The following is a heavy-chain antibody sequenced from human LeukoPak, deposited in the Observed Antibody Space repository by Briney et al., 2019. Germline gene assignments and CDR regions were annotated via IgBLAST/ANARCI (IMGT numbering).Heavy chain of an antibody. J-gene: IGHJ4*02. D-gene: IGHD2-21*02. CDR3: TNGHCSGGDCYPSFNY. CDR2: IQFNPNNQ. V-gene: IGHV3-30*02. Sequence: PGGSLRLSCAASGIIFSTYDMHWVRQAPGKGLEWVAFIQFNPNNQEYADSVKGRFTVSRDDPKNTLFLQMNSLTSEDTAVYYCTNGHCSGGDCYPSFNYWGQGTLVTVSS. CDR1: GIIFSTYD.